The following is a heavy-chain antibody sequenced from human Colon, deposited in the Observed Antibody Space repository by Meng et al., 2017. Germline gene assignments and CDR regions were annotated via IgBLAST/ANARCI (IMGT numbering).Heavy chain of an antibody. CDR2: ISTNTGTP. V-gene: IGHV7-4-1*02. CDR1: GYTFNTYT. CDR3: ARGGNFDP. J-gene: IGHJ5*02. Sequence: QVQLVQSVSELKKPGASVKVSFKASGYTFNTYTINWVRQAHGRGLEWMEWISTNTGTPTYTQGFTGRFVFSLDTSVSTAYLQISSLKAEDTAVYYCARGGNFDPWGQGTLVTVSS. D-gene: IGHD2/OR15-2a*01.